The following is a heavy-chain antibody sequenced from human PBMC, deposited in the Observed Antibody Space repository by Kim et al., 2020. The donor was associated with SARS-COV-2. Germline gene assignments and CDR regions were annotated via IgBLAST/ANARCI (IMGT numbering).Heavy chain of an antibody. CDR2: INHSGST. CDR3: ARESGHMVVVVVAPYYYYYMDV. Sequence: SETLSLTCAVYGGSFSGYYWSWIRQPPGKGLEWIGEINHSGSTKYNPSLKSRVTISVDTSKNQFSLKLSPVTAADTAVYYCARESGHMVVVVVAPYYYYYMDVWGKGTTVSVSS. J-gene: IGHJ6*03. CDR1: GGSFSGYY. V-gene: IGHV4-34*01. D-gene: IGHD2-15*01.